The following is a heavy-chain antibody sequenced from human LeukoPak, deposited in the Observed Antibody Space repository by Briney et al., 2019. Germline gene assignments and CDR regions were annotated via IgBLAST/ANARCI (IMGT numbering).Heavy chain of an antibody. J-gene: IGHJ4*02. CDR3: AKTTTGYSSGRYPGWPVDY. CDR1: GFTFSSYS. D-gene: IGHD6-19*01. Sequence: GGSLRLSCAASGFTFSSYSMNWVRQAPGKGLEWVSAISGSGGSTYYADSVKGRFTISRDNSKNTVYLQMNSLRAEDTAVYYCAKTTTGYSSGRYPGWPVDYWGQGTLVTVSS. V-gene: IGHV3-23*01. CDR2: ISGSGGST.